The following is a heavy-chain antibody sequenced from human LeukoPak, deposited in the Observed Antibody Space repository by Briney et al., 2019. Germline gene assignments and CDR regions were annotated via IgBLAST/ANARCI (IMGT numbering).Heavy chain of an antibody. CDR1: GFTFSSYA. J-gene: IGHJ3*02. D-gene: IGHD6-13*01. CDR2: ISGSGGST. CDR3: ARVSDSSSWTHAFDI. Sequence: GGSLRLSCAASGFTFSSYAMSWVRQAPGKGLEWVSAISGSGGSTYYADSVKGRFTISRDNAKNSLYLQMNSLRAEDTAVYYCARVSDSSSWTHAFDIWGQGTMVTVSS. V-gene: IGHV3-23*01.